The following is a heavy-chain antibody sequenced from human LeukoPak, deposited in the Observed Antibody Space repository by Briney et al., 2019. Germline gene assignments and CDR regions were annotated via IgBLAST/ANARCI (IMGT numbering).Heavy chain of an antibody. Sequence: SETLSLTCTVSGGSISSYYWSWIRQPPGKGLEWIGYIYYSGSTKYNPSLKSRVTISVDTSKNQFSLKLSSVTAADTAVYYCVSYGSGNYRLFDYWGQGTLVTVSS. CDR2: IYYSGST. CDR1: GGSISSYY. D-gene: IGHD3-10*01. V-gene: IGHV4-59*08. CDR3: VSYGSGNYRLFDY. J-gene: IGHJ4*02.